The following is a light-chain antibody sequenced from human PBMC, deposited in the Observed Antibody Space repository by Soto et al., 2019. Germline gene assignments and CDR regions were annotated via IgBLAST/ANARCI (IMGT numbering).Light chain of an antibody. J-gene: IGLJ2*01. V-gene: IGLV4-69*01. CDR2: VNSDGSH. CDR3: QTWGAGIRV. Sequence: QSVLTQSPSASASLGASVKLTCTLGSRHSRYAIAWHQQQPEKGPRYVMKVNSDGSHNKGDGIPDRFSGSSSGAEHYLTISSLQSEDEADYYCQTWGAGIRVFGGGTKLTVL. CDR1: SRHSRYA.